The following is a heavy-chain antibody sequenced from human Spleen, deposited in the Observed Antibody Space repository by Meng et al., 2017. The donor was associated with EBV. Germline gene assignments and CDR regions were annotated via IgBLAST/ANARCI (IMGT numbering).Heavy chain of an antibody. V-gene: IGHV4-4*02. CDR1: GCSITNPNW. CDR3: ATGMFSYGPFDT. Sequence: QLQLQAAAPGLAKPSGTLSLSCPFSGCSITNPNWWTWVRQSPGKGLEWIREIYHSGFRTYNPSLESRVAISVDKSKNQFSLNVNSVTAADTAVYYCATGMFSYGPFDTWGQGTLVTVSS. J-gene: IGHJ4*02. D-gene: IGHD3-10*01. CDR2: IYHSGFR.